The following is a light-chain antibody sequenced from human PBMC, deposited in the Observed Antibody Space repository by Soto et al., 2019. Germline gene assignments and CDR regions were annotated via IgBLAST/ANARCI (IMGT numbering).Light chain of an antibody. CDR3: SSYAGSNNFGV. V-gene: IGLV2-8*01. Sequence: QSALTQPPSASGSPGQSVTISCTGTSSDVGGYNYVSWYQQHPGKAPKLMIYEVSKRPSGVPDRFSGSKSGNTASLTVSGLQAEDEAEYYCSSYAGSNNFGVFGTGTKRTVL. CDR2: EVS. J-gene: IGLJ1*01. CDR1: SSDVGGYNY.